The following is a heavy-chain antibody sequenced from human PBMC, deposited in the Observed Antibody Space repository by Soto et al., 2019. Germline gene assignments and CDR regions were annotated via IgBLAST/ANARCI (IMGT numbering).Heavy chain of an antibody. Sequence: QVQLVQSGAEVKKPGSSVQFSCKASGGTFSSYAISWVRQAPGQGLEWMGGIIPIFGTANYAQKFQGRVTITADESTSTAYMELSSLRSEDTAVYYCARDQGGPVPHYYGMDVWGQGTTVTVSS. D-gene: IGHD2-15*01. J-gene: IGHJ6*02. CDR1: GGTFSSYA. V-gene: IGHV1-69*01. CDR3: ARDQGGPVPHYYGMDV. CDR2: IIPIFGTA.